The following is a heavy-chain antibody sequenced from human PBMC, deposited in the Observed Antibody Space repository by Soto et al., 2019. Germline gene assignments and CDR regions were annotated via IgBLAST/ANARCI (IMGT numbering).Heavy chain of an antibody. CDR1: GFTFSSYA. D-gene: IGHD3-22*01. Sequence: LRLSCAAPGFTFSSYAMSWVRQAPEKGLEWVSAISGSGGSAYYADSVKGRFTISRDNSKNTLYLQMNSLRAEDTAVYYCAKDYYYDSSGYLGAFDIWGQGTMVTVPS. CDR3: AKDYYYDSSGYLGAFDI. V-gene: IGHV3-23*01. CDR2: ISGSGGSA. J-gene: IGHJ3*02.